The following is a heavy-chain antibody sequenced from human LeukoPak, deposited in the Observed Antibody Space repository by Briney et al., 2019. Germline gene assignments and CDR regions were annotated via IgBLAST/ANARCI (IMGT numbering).Heavy chain of an antibody. CDR3: ARDIYSYGAPGYFDY. CDR1: GFTFSSYA. CDR2: IDSSSSYI. Sequence: GGSLRLSCAASGFTFSSYAMNWVRQAPGKGLEWVSSIDSSSSYIYYADSVKGRFTISRANAKNSLFLQMNSLRAEDTAVYYCARDIYSYGAPGYFDYWGQGTLVTVSS. V-gene: IGHV3-21*01. J-gene: IGHJ4*02. D-gene: IGHD5-18*01.